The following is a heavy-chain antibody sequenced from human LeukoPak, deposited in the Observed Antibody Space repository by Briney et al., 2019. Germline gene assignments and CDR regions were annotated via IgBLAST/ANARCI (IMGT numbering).Heavy chain of an antibody. CDR1: GGTFSSYA. CDR3: ASTQDTAIGNYYYYMDV. V-gene: IGHV1-69*05. CDR2: IIPIFGTA. D-gene: IGHD5-18*01. Sequence: ASVKVSCKASGGTFSSYAISWVRQAPGQGLEWMGRIIPIFGTANYAQKFQGRVTITTDESTSTAYMELSSLRSEDTVVYYCASTQDTAIGNYYYYMDVWGKGTTVTVSS. J-gene: IGHJ6*03.